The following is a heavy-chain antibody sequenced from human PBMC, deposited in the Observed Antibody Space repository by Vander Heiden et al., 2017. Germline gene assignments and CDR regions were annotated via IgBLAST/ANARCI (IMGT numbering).Heavy chain of an antibody. CDR2: IYSGGST. Sequence: EVQLVESGGGLIQPGGSLRLSCAASGFTVSSNYTRWVRQAPGKGLEWVSVIYSGGSTYYADSVKGRFTISRDNSKNTLYLQMNSLRAEDTAVYYCARDPAPFYGDYVTIGAFDIWGQGTMVTVSS. J-gene: IGHJ3*02. V-gene: IGHV3-53*01. CDR1: GFTVSSNY. CDR3: ARDPAPFYGDYVTIGAFDI. D-gene: IGHD4-17*01.